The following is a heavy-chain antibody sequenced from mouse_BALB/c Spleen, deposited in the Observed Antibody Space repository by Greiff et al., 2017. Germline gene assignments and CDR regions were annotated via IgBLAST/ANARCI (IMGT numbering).Heavy chain of an antibody. CDR1: GFAFSSYD. D-gene: IGHD1-1*01. Sequence: DVKLVESGGGLVKPGGSLKLSCAASGFAFSSYDMSWVRQTPEKRLEWVAYISSGGGSTYYPDTVKGRFTISRDNAKNTLYLQMSSLKSEDTAMYYCARHITTALDYWGQGTTLTVSS. CDR3: ARHITTALDY. V-gene: IGHV5-12-1*01. J-gene: IGHJ2*01. CDR2: ISSGGGST.